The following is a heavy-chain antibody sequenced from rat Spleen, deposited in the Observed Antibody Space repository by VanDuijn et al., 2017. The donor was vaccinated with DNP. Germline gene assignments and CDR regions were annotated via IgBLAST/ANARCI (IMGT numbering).Heavy chain of an antibody. V-gene: IGHV5-7*01. J-gene: IGHJ2*01. CDR3: TRDYSATGY. D-gene: IGHD1-1*01. CDR2: ISYDGSST. CDR1: GFTFSDYA. Sequence: EVQLVESGGGLVQPGRSLKLSCAASGFTFSDYAMAWVRQSPKKGLEWVATISYDGSSTYYRDSVKGRFTISRDHAKSTLYLQMNSLQTEDTAIYFCTRDYSATGYWGQGVMVTVSS.